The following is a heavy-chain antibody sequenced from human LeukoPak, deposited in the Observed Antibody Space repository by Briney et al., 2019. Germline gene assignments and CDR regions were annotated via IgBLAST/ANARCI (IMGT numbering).Heavy chain of an antibody. CDR3: ARGDCDY. D-gene: IGHD2-21*01. V-gene: IGHV3-7*01. J-gene: IGHJ4*02. CDR2: IKQDGSEE. Sequence: GGSLRLSCAASGFTFSTYWMSWVRQAPGKGLEWVATIKQDGSEEFYVDSVKGRFTISRDNAKNSLSLQMNSLRAEDTAMFYCARGDCDYWGQGTLVTVSS. CDR1: GFTFSTYW.